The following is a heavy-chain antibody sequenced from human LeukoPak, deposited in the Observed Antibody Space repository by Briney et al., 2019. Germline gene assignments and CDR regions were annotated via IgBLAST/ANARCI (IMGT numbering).Heavy chain of an antibody. D-gene: IGHD3-22*01. CDR2: ISGSGGST. CDR1: GFTFSSYA. J-gene: IGHJ4*02. CDR3: AKGTGYYYDSSGPSGY. Sequence: PGGSLRLSCAASGFTFSSYAMSWVRQAPGKGLEWVSAISGSGGSTYYADSVKGRFTISRDNSKNTLYLQMNSLRAEDTAVYYCAKGTGYYYDSSGPSGYWGQGTLVTVSS. V-gene: IGHV3-23*01.